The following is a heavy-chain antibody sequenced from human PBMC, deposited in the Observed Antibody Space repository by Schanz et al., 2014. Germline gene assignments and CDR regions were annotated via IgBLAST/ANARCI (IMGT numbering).Heavy chain of an antibody. CDR2: INTNTGNP. D-gene: IGHD7-27*01. CDR3: ARGEANWGQY. Sequence: QVQLVQSGGEVKKPGASVKVSCKASGYTFTSYAMNWVRQAPGQGLEWMGWINTNTGNPTYAQGFTGRFVFSLDTSVSTAYLQISFLKADDTAVFFCARGEANWGQYWGQGTLVTVSS. CDR1: GYTFTSYA. V-gene: IGHV7-4-1*02. J-gene: IGHJ4*02.